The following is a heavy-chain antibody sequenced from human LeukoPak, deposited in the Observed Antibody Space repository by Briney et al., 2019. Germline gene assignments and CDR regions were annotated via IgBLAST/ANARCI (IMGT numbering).Heavy chain of an antibody. CDR1: GGSISSSSYY. CDR2: IYYSETT. Sequence: SETLSLTCTVSGGSISSSSYYWGWIRQPPGKGLEWIGSIYYSETTYYNPSLKSRVTISVDTSKNQFSLRLSSVTAADTAVYYCARQRYYGSGSYSLNWFDPWGQGTLVTVSS. CDR3: ARQRYYGSGSYSLNWFDP. D-gene: IGHD3-10*01. J-gene: IGHJ5*02. V-gene: IGHV4-39*01.